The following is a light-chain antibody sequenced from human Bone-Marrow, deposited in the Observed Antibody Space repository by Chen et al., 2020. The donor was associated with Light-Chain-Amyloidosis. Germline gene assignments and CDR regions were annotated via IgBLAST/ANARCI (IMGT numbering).Light chain of an antibody. CDR2: GKN. Sequence: SSELTQDPAVSVALGQTVRITCQGDSLRSYYASWYQQKPGQAPVLVIYGKNNRPSGIRDRFSGSSSGNTASLTITGAQAEDESDYYCNARDSSDNPVFGGGTKLTVL. CDR1: SLRSYY. J-gene: IGLJ3*02. CDR3: NARDSSDNPV. V-gene: IGLV3-19*01.